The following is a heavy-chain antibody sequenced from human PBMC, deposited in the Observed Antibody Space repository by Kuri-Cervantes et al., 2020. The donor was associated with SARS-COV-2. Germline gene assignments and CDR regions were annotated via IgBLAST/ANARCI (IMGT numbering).Heavy chain of an antibody. CDR2: IYYSGST. D-gene: IGHD3-22*01. V-gene: IGHV4-61*05. Sequence: GSLRLSCTVSGGSISSSSYYWGWIRQPPGKGLEWIGYIYYSGSTNYNPSLKSRVTISVDTSKNQFSLKLSSVTAADTAVYYCARALRYYDSSGYHNWFDPWGQGTRVTVSS. CDR1: GGSISSSSYY. J-gene: IGHJ5*02. CDR3: ARALRYYDSSGYHNWFDP.